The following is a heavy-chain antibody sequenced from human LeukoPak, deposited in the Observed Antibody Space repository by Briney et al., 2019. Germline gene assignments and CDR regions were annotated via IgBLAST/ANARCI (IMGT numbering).Heavy chain of an antibody. Sequence: QPSETLSLTCAVYGGSFSGYYWSWIRQPPGKGLEWIGEINHSGSTNYNPSLKSRVTISVDTSKNQFSLKLSSVTAADTAVYYCARGPTFNYYGSGSYYPTYYYYGMDVWGQGTTVTVSS. CDR3: ARGPTFNYYGSGSYYPTYYYYGMDV. V-gene: IGHV4-34*01. CDR2: INHSGST. D-gene: IGHD3-10*01. J-gene: IGHJ6*02. CDR1: GGSFSGYY.